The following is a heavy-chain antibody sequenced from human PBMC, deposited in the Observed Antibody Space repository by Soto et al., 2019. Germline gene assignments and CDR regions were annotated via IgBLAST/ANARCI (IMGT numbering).Heavy chain of an antibody. Sequence: PSETLSLTCAVSGGSISSTTYYWAWIRQPPGKGLEWVATIYYSGATYYNPSLKSRLTISIDTSKNQFSLKLSSVTAADTAVYYCARGMVVVTANAFELWGQGTMVSVSS. CDR2: IYYSGAT. CDR3: ARGMVVVTANAFEL. J-gene: IGHJ3*01. D-gene: IGHD2-21*02. V-gene: IGHV4-39*07. CDR1: GGSISSTTYY.